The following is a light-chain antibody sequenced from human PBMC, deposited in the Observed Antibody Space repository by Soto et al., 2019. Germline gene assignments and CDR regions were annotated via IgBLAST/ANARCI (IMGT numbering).Light chain of an antibody. CDR1: QGIRND. CDR3: LQDYSYPRT. CDR2: GAS. V-gene: IGKV1-6*01. J-gene: IGKJ1*01. Sequence: AIQMTQSPSSLSASVGVRVAMTCRASQGIRNDLAWYQQKPGEAPTLLIYGASNLQSGVPSRFSGSGSDTDFTLTISSLQPEDCAIYYCLQDYSYPRTFGLGTRVEIK.